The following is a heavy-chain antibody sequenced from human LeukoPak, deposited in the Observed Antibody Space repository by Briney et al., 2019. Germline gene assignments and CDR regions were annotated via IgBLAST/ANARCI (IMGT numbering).Heavy chain of an antibody. V-gene: IGHV3-66*01. CDR1: GFTVSSSC. CDR2: ISSAGTT. J-gene: IGHJ4*02. Sequence: GGSLRLSCAASGFTVSSSCMSWVRRAPGKGLEWVSIISSAGTTYYADSVKGRFTISRDNSKNTVYLQVNSLRDEDTAVYYCARDLEAANTYYFDYWGQGTMVTVSS. CDR3: ARDLEAANTYYFDY. D-gene: IGHD6-13*01.